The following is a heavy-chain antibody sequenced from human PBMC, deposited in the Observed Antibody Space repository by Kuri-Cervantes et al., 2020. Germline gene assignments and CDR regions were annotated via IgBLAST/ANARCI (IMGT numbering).Heavy chain of an antibody. CDR1: GFTFSSYA. D-gene: IGHD7-27*01. CDR3: AKDWGNWGYGYYFDY. Sequence: GESLKISCAASGFTFSSYAMHWVRQAPGKGLEWVAVISYDGSNEYYADSVKGRFTISRDNSKNTLYLQLNSLRAEDTAMYYCAKDWGNWGYGYYFDYWGQGTLVTVSS. V-gene: IGHV3-30*04. CDR2: ISYDGSNE. J-gene: IGHJ4*02.